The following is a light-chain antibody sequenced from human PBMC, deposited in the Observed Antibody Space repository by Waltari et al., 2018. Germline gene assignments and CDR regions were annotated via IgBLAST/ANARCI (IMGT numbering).Light chain of an antibody. Sequence: EIVLTQSPATLSLSPWERATLSCRASQSVSNYLAWYQQKPGQAPRLLIYDTSNRATGIPPRFSGSESGTDFTLTIGSLEPEDSAVYYYQQRSNWPRTFGQGTKVEIK. J-gene: IGKJ1*01. CDR2: DTS. V-gene: IGKV3-11*01. CDR3: QQRSNWPRT. CDR1: QSVSNY.